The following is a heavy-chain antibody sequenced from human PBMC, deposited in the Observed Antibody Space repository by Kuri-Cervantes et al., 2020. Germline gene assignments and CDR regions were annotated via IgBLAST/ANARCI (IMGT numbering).Heavy chain of an antibody. CDR3: ARDSGFGIFGVVTYYFDY. CDR1: GFTFSDYY. Sequence: GESLKISCAASGFTFSDYYMSWLRQDPGKGLEWISYIRSTSNTIYYADSVKGRFTISRDNSKNTLYLQMNSLRAEDTAVYYCARDSGFGIFGVVTYYFDYWGQGTLVTVSS. V-gene: IGHV3-11*04. D-gene: IGHD3-3*01. CDR2: IRSTSNTI. J-gene: IGHJ4*02.